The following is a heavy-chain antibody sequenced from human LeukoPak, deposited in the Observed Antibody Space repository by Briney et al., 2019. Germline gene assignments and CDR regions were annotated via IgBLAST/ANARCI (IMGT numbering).Heavy chain of an antibody. Sequence: ASVKVSCKASGYTFTSYYMHWVRQAPGQGLEWMGIINPSGGSTSYAQKFQGRVTMTRDTSISTAYMELSRLRSDDTAVYYCAILYSGSIDSSWGQGTLVTVSS. J-gene: IGHJ5*02. CDR1: GYTFTSYY. V-gene: IGHV1-46*01. D-gene: IGHD2-15*01. CDR2: INPSGGST. CDR3: AILYSGSIDSS.